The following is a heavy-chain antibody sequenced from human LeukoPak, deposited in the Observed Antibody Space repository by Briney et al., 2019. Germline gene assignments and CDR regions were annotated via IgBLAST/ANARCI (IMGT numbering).Heavy chain of an antibody. CDR2: IYSGGST. CDR1: GFTVSNNY. CDR3: ARVFTYYDSSGSDY. V-gene: IGHV3-66*01. Sequence: GGSLRLSCAASGFTVSNNYMSWVRQAPGKGLEWVSVIYSGGSTYYADSVKGRFTISRDNSKNTLYLQMNSLRAEDTAVYYCARVFTYYDSSGSDYWGQGTLVTVSS. D-gene: IGHD3-22*01. J-gene: IGHJ4*02.